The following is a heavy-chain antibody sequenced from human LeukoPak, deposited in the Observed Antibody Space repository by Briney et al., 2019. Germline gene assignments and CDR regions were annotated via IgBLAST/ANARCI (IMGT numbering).Heavy chain of an antibody. V-gene: IGHV3-48*04. D-gene: IGHD4-17*01. CDR2: ISSSGSTI. Sequence: GGSLRLSCAASGFTFSSYGMHWVRQAPGKGLEWVSYISSSGSTIYYADSVKGRFTISRDNAKNSLYLQMNSLRAEDTAVYYCARDDYGEPFDIWGQGTMVTVSS. CDR1: GFTFSSYG. CDR3: ARDDYGEPFDI. J-gene: IGHJ3*02.